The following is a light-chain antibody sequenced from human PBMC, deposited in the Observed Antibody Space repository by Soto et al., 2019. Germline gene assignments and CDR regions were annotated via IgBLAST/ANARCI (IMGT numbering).Light chain of an antibody. CDR2: EVS. J-gene: IGLJ2*01. CDR1: SSDVGDYNY. CDR3: SSYTSSSTLMV. Sequence: QLVLTQPASVSGSPGQSITISCTGTSSDVGDYNYVSWYQQHPGKAPKLMIYEVSNRPSGVSNRFSGSKSGNTASLTISGLQAEDEADYYCSSYTSSSTLMVFGGGTKLTVL. V-gene: IGLV2-14*01.